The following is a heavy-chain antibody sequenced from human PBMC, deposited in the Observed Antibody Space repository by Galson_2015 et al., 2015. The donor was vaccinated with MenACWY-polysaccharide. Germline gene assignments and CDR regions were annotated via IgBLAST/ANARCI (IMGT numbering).Heavy chain of an antibody. Sequence: PALVKPTQPLTLTCTFSGFSLSTSGMCVSWIRQPPGKALEWLARIDWDDDKYYSTSLKTRLTISKDTSKNQVVLTMTDIDPVDTATYYCARIRSYGGFDYWGQGTLVTVSS. J-gene: IGHJ4*02. CDR2: IDWDDDK. CDR3: ARIRSYGGFDY. CDR1: GFSLSTSGMC. D-gene: IGHD3-16*01. V-gene: IGHV2-70*11.